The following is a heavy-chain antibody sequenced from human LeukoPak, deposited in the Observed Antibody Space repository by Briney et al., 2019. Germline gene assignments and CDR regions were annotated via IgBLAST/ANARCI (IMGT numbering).Heavy chain of an antibody. J-gene: IGHJ4*02. CDR1: GFTFSSYA. CDR2: ISGSGGST. Sequence: PGGSLRLSCAASGFTFSSYAMSWVRQAPGKGLEWVSAISGSGGSTYYADSVKGRFTISRDNAKNTLYLQMNSLRAEDTAVYYCARGGTGTIDYWGQGTLVTVSS. CDR3: ARGGTGTIDY. V-gene: IGHV3-23*01. D-gene: IGHD2-8*02.